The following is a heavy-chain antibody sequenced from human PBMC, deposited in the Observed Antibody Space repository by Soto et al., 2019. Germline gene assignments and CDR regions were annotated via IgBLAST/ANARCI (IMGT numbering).Heavy chain of an antibody. CDR2: IIPIFGTA. J-gene: IGHJ4*02. CDR3: ARSEGSSLFDY. V-gene: IGHV1-69*13. Sequence: SVQFSGKASGYTFSSYAISWVRQAPGQGLEWMGGIIPIFGTANYAQKFQGRVTITADESTSTAYMELSSLRSEDTAVYYCARSEGSSLFDYWGQGTLVTVSS. CDR1: GYTFSSYA. D-gene: IGHD6-6*01.